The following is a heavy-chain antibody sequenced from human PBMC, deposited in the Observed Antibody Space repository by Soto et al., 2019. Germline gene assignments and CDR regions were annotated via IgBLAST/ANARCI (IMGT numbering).Heavy chain of an antibody. CDR1: GGSFSGYY. D-gene: IGHD1-1*01. CDR2: INHSGST. V-gene: IGHV4-34*01. J-gene: IGHJ6*02. Sequence: SETLSLTCAVYGGSFSGYYWSWIRQPPGKGLEWIGEINHSGSTNYNPSLKSRVTISVDTSKNQFSLKLSSVTAADTAVYYCARSIRNWNDLRYYYYGMDVWGRGTTVTVSS. CDR3: ARSIRNWNDLRYYYYGMDV.